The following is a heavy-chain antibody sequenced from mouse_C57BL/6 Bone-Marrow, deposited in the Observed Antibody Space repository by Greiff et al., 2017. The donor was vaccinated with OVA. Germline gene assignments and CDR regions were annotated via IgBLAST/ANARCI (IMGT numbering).Heavy chain of an antibody. CDR1: GFTFSDYY. D-gene: IGHD1-1*01. J-gene: IGHJ4*01. CDR2: ISNGGGST. V-gene: IGHV5-12*01. Sequence: EVQLVESGGGLVQPGGSLKLSCAASGFTFSDYYMYWVRQTPEKRLEWVAYISNGGGSTYYPDTVKGRFTISRDNAKHTLYLQMSRLKSEDTAMYYCARRDGSYAMDYWGQGTSVTVSS. CDR3: ARRDGSYAMDY.